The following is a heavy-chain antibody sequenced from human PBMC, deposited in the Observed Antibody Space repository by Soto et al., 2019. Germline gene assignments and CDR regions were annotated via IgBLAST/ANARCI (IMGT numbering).Heavy chain of an antibody. D-gene: IGHD1-26*01. J-gene: IGHJ4*02. V-gene: IGHV3-72*01. CDR3: AREGGLVGAFDY. Sequence: GGSLRLSCAASGFTFSDHYMDWVRQAPGKGLEWVGRTRNKANSYTTEYAASVKGRFTISRDDSKNSLYLQMNSLKTEDTAVYYCAREGGLVGAFDYWGQGALVTVSS. CDR1: GFTFSDHY. CDR2: TRNKANSYTT.